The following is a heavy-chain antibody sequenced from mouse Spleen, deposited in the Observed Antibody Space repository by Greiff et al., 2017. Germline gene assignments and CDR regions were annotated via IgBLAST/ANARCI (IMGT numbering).Heavy chain of an antibody. V-gene: IGHV1-69*01. Sequence: VQLQQPGAELVMPGASVKLSCKASGYTFTSYWMHWVKQRPGQGLEWIGDIDPSDSYTNYNQKFKGKATLTVDKSSSTAYMQLSSLTSEDSAVYYCALITTGRFDYWGQGTTLTVSS. CDR2: IDPSDSYT. D-gene: IGHD1-1*01. CDR3: ALITTGRFDY. CDR1: GYTFTSYW. J-gene: IGHJ2*01.